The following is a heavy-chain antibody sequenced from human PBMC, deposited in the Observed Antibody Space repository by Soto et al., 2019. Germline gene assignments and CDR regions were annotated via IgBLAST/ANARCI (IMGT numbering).Heavy chain of an antibody. CDR3: ARSIDSSGYYFSNC. D-gene: IGHD3-22*01. J-gene: IGHJ4*02. V-gene: IGHV4-59*01. CDR2: IHYSGST. CDR1: GGSISSYY. Sequence: SETLSLTCTVSGGSISSYYWSWIRQSPGKGLEWIGYIHYSGSTNYNPPLNPSLNSRATMSVDTSRNQFSLKLSSVTAADTAVYYCARSIDSSGYYFSNCWGQGTLVTVSS.